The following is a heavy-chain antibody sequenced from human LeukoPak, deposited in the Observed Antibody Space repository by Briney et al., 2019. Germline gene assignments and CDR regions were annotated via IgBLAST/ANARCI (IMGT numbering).Heavy chain of an antibody. CDR2: VTTSGGTT. Sequence: GGSLRLSCAASGFTFSSYVMSWVRQAPGKGLEWVSAVTTSGGTTYYADSVKGRFTISRDNSKNTLFLQMNSLRAEDTAVYYCARDTYDSSGYYYQDYWGQGTLVTVSS. CDR3: ARDTYDSSGYYYQDY. CDR1: GFTFSSYV. V-gene: IGHV3-23*01. D-gene: IGHD3-22*01. J-gene: IGHJ4*02.